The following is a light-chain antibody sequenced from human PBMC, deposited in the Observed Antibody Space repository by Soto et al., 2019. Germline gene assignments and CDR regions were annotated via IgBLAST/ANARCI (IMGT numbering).Light chain of an antibody. J-gene: IGLJ1*01. V-gene: IGLV2-14*01. CDR3: CSYAGSYTRYV. Sequence: ALTQPASVSGSPGQSITISCTGTSSGVVAYNYVSWYQQHPGKAPKLLIFEVSSRPSGVSNRFSGSKSGSTASLTISGLQAEDEADYYCCSYAGSYTRYVFGTGTKVTVL. CDR2: EVS. CDR1: SSGVVAYNY.